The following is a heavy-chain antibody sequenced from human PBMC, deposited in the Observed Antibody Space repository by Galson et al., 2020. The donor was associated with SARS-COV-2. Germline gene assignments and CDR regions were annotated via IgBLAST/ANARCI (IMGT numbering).Heavy chain of an antibody. V-gene: IGHV3-21*01. J-gene: IGHJ4*02. Sequence: GESLKISCAASGFTFSSYSMNWVRQAPGKGLEWVSSISSSSSYIYYADSVKGRFTISRDNAKNSLYLQMNSLRAEDTAVYYCASGDSSSWYCFDYWGQGTLVTVSS. CDR2: ISSSSSYI. CDR1: GFTFSSYS. D-gene: IGHD6-13*01. CDR3: ASGDSSSWYCFDY.